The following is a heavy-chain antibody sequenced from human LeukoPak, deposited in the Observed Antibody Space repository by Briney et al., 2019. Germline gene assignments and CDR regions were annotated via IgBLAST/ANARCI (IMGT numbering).Heavy chain of an antibody. D-gene: IGHD6-25*01. V-gene: IGHV3-30*18. Sequence: PGGSLRLSCAASGFTFSSYSMNWVRQAPGKGLEWVAVISYDGSNKFYADSVKGRFTISRDNSNNTLYLQMDSLRVEDTAVYYCAKAASNWFDPWGQGTLVTVSS. CDR1: GFTFSSYS. CDR3: AKAASNWFDP. J-gene: IGHJ5*02. CDR2: ISYDGSNK.